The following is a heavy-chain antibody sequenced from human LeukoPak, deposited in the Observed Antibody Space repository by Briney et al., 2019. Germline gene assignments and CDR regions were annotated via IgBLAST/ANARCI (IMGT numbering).Heavy chain of an antibody. CDR2: ISSGSSTI. Sequence: WGSLRLSCAASGFTFSSYSMNWVRQAPGKGLEWVSYISSGSSTIYYADSVKGRFTISRDNAKNSLYLQMNSLRDEDTAVYYCARDPPWSGYTTYYFDYWGQGTLVTVSS. J-gene: IGHJ4*02. V-gene: IGHV3-48*02. CDR3: ARDPPWSGYTTYYFDY. CDR1: GFTFSSYS. D-gene: IGHD3-3*01.